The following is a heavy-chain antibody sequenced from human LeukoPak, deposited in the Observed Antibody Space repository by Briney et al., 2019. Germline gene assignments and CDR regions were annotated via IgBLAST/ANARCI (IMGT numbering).Heavy chain of an antibody. CDR1: RGSMTSYY. CDR2: LFHSGSP. CDR3: ARVGRGTPNWFDP. Sequence: SETLSLTCSVSRGSMTSYYWTWIRQPPRKGLEWIGSLFHSGSPNANPSLKSRVTMSVDTSKNQFSLKLTSVTAADTATYYCARVGRGTPNWFDPWGQGTLVTVSS. D-gene: IGHD2-15*01. J-gene: IGHJ5*02. V-gene: IGHV4-59*01.